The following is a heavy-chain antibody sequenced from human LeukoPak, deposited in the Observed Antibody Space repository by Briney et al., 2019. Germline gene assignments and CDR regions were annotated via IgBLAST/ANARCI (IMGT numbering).Heavy chain of an antibody. V-gene: IGHV3-21*01. J-gene: IGHJ5*02. D-gene: IGHD3-3*01. CDR2: ITSSSTYI. Sequence: GGSLRLSCAASGFTFSSYNMNWVRQAPGKGLEWVSSITSSSTYIYYADSVKGRFTISRDNARNSLYLQMNSLRVEDTAVYYCARGLRFLEDRGRPWGQGTLVTVSS. CDR1: GFTFSSYN. CDR3: ARGLRFLEDRGRP.